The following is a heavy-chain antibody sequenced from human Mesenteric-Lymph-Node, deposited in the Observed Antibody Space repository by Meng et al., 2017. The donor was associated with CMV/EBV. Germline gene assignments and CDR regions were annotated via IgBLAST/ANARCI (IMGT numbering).Heavy chain of an antibody. CDR1: GYTFSSYT. CDR3: ASPLDCSSTSCPRGHDAFDI. D-gene: IGHD2-2*01. Sequence: SVKVSCKASGYTFSSYTISWVRQAPGQGLEWMGRIIPILGIANYAQKFQGRVTITADKSTSTAYMELSSLRSEDTAVYYCASPLDCSSTSCPRGHDAFDIWGQGTMVTVSS. V-gene: IGHV1-69*02. CDR2: IIPILGIA. J-gene: IGHJ3*02.